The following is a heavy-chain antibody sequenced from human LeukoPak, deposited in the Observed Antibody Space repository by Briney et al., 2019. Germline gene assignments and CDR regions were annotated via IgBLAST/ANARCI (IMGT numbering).Heavy chain of an antibody. J-gene: IGHJ4*02. V-gene: IGHV3-21*01. CDR1: GFTFSSYS. CDR3: ARDWSSVDY. D-gene: IGHD2-2*01. CDR2: ISSSSSYI. Sequence: GGSLRLSCAASGFTFSSYSMNWVRQAPGKGLEWVSSISSSSSYIYSADSVKGRFTISRDDAKNSLYLQMNSLKAEDTAVYYCARDWSSVDYWGQGTLVTVSS.